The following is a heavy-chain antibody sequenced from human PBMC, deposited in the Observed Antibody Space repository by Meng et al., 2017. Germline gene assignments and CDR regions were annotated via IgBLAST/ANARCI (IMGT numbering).Heavy chain of an antibody. Sequence: QAQRQESGPGLVQPSGTLSLTCAVAGGSISSSNWWSWVRQPPGKGLEWIGEIYHSGSTNYNPSLKSRVTISVDKSKNQFSLKLSSVTAADTAVYYCARVVAATTLFLDYWGQGTLVTVSS. D-gene: IGHD2-15*01. V-gene: IGHV4-4*02. CDR3: ARVVAATTLFLDY. CDR2: IYHSGST. CDR1: GGSISSSNW. J-gene: IGHJ4*02.